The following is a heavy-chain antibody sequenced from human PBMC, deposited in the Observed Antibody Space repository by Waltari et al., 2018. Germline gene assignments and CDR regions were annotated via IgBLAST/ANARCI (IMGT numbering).Heavy chain of an antibody. CDR1: GGSFSGYY. J-gene: IGHJ4*02. CDR3: ARRIAARRGYYFDY. V-gene: IGHV4-34*01. Sequence: QVQLQQWGAGLLKPSETLSLTCAVYGGSFSGYYWCGIRKPPGKGLEWIGEINHSGSTNYNPSLKSRVTISVDTSKNQFSLKLSSVTAADTAVYYCARRIAARRGYYFDYWGQGTLVTVSS. D-gene: IGHD6-6*01. CDR2: INHSGST.